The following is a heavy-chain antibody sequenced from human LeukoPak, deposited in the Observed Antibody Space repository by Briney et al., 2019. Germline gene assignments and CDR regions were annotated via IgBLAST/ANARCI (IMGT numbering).Heavy chain of an antibody. D-gene: IGHD1-26*01. CDR1: GFTFSSYW. J-gene: IGHJ4*02. Sequence: PGGSLRLSCAASGFTFSSYWMSWVRQAPGKGLEWVANIKQDGSEKYYVDSVKGRFTISRDNAKNSLYLQMNSLRADDTAVYYCAKGLMGATPYYFDYWGQGTLVTVSS. CDR3: AKGLMGATPYYFDY. CDR2: IKQDGSEK. V-gene: IGHV3-7*01.